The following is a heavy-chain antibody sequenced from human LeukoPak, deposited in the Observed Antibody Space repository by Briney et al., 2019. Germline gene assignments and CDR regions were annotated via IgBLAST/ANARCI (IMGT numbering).Heavy chain of an antibody. CDR3: AREPDCSSTSCSNDAFDI. V-gene: IGHV1-18*01. Sequence: ASVKVSCKASGYTFTSYAISWVRQAPGQGLEWMGWISTYSGNTNYAQKLQGRVTMTTDTSTSTAYMELRSLRSDDTAVYYCAREPDCSSTSCSNDAFDIWGQGTMVTVPS. D-gene: IGHD2-2*01. J-gene: IGHJ3*02. CDR1: GYTFTSYA. CDR2: ISTYSGNT.